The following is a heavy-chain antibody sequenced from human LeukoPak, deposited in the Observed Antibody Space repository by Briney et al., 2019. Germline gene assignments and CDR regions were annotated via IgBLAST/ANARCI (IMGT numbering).Heavy chain of an antibody. V-gene: IGHV4-4*08. Sequence: SETLSLICTVSNGSISLHFWSWIRQSPGKGLEWIGYVSNSGTTHYNPSLKSRGTISVDTSKSHLSLKLSSVTAADTAVYYCASGISVDPDTFDIWGPGTMVTVSP. J-gene: IGHJ3*02. D-gene: IGHD3-3*02. CDR1: NGSISLHF. CDR2: VSNSGTT. CDR3: ASGISVDPDTFDI.